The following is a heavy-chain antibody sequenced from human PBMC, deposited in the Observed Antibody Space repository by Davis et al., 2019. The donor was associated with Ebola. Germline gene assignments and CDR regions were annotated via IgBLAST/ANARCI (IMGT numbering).Heavy chain of an antibody. CDR2: TYYRSKWYV. J-gene: IGHJ4*02. Sequence: SCAISGDSVSSNTAAWNWIRQSPSRGLEWLGRTYYRSKWYVDYAVSVKSRMTITSDTSKNQFSLQLTSVTPEDTATYYCARDPPYDQGYDYWGQGILVTVSS. V-gene: IGHV6-1*01. D-gene: IGHD3-22*01. CDR3: ARDPPYDQGYDY. CDR1: GDSVSSNTAA.